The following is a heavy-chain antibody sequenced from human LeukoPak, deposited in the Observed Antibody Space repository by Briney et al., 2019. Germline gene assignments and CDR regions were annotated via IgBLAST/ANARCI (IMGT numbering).Heavy chain of an antibody. CDR1: GGSISSGGYS. V-gene: IGHV4-30-2*01. Sequence: SQTLSLTCAVSGGSISSGGYSWSWIRQPPGKGLEWIGYIYHSGSTYYNPSLKSRVTISVDRSKNQFSLKLSSMTAADTAVYYCARGRLGYFDLWGRGTLVTVSS. CDR2: IYHSGST. J-gene: IGHJ2*01. CDR3: ARGRLGYFDL. D-gene: IGHD3-9*01.